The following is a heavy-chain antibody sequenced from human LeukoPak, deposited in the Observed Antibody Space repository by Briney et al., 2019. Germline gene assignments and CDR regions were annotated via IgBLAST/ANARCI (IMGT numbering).Heavy chain of an antibody. J-gene: IGHJ4*02. CDR3: ANLPYNWNEYFDDY. V-gene: IGHV3-30*02. D-gene: IGHD1-1*01. CDR1: GFTFTNYG. Sequence: GGSLRLSCAASGFTFTNYGMHWVRQAPGKGLEWVAYIAYRDYVDSVRGRFTVSRDNSKNTLHLQMDSLRAEDTAVYYCANLPYNWNEYFDDYWGQGTLVTVSS. CDR2: IAYR.